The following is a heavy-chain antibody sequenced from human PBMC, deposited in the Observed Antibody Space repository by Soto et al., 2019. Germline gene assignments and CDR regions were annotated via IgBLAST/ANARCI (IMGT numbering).Heavy chain of an antibody. Sequence: ASVKVSCKASGYTFTSYYMHWVRQAPGQGLEWMGIINPNGGTTGYAQKFQGRVTMTRDTSTSTVYMELSSLTSEDTAVYYCARDLASETGSTYWGQGTLVTVSS. CDR2: INPNGGTT. D-gene: IGHD1-7*01. CDR3: ARDLASETGSTY. V-gene: IGHV1-46*01. CDR1: GYTFTSYY. J-gene: IGHJ4*02.